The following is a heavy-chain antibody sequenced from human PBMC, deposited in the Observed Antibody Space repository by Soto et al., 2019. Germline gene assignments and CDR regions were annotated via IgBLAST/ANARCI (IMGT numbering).Heavy chain of an antibody. CDR3: ATERGIAAAGSLDNWFDP. D-gene: IGHD6-13*01. J-gene: IGHJ5*02. Sequence: SLRLSCVASGFTVSNYAMSWVRQAPGKGLEWVSSISVNGATTYYADSVKGRFTISSDSAKNSLYLQMNSLRAEDTAVYYCATERGIAAAGSLDNWFDPWGQGTLVTVSS. V-gene: IGHV3-23*01. CDR1: GFTVSNYA. CDR2: ISVNGATT.